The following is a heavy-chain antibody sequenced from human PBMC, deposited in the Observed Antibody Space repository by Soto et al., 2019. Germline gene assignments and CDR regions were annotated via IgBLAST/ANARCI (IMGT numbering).Heavy chain of an antibody. Sequence: GGSLRLSCAASGFTFSSYGMHWVRQAPGKGLEWVAVIWYDGSNKYYADSVKGRFTISRDNSKNTLYLQMNSLRAEDTAVYYCARDHLDYNYFDYWGQGTLVTVSS. V-gene: IGHV3-33*01. CDR1: GFTFSSYG. CDR2: IWYDGSNK. CDR3: ARDHLDYNYFDY. D-gene: IGHD4-4*01. J-gene: IGHJ4*02.